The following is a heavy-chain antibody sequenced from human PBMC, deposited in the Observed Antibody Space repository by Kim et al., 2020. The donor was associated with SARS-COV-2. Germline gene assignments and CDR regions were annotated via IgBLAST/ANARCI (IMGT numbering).Heavy chain of an antibody. Sequence: YAQKLQGRVTMTTDTSTSTAYMELRSLRSDDTAVYYCARDLSFGGSGTGYWGQGTLVTVSS. J-gene: IGHJ4*02. CDR3: ARDLSFGGSGTGY. V-gene: IGHV1-18*01. D-gene: IGHD6-25*01.